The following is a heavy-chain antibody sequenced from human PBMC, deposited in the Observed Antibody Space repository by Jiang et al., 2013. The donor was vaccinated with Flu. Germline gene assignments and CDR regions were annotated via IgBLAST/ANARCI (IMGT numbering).Heavy chain of an antibody. Sequence: LLKPSETLSLTCTVSGGSISSYYWSWIRQPPGKGLEWIGYIYYSGSTNYNPSLKSRVTISVDTSKNQFSLKLSSVTAADTAVYYCARDTREYSSSFGAFDIWGQGTMVTVSS. CDR1: GGSISSYY. V-gene: IGHV4-59*01. CDR2: IYYSGST. J-gene: IGHJ3*02. CDR3: ARDTREYSSSFGAFDI. D-gene: IGHD6-13*01.